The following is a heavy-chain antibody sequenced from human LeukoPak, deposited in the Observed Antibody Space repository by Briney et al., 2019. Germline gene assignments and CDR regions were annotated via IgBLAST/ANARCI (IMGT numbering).Heavy chain of an antibody. Sequence: GGSLRLSCAASGFTFSSYSMNWVRQAPGKGLEWVSYISSSSGIIYYADSVKGRFTISRDNAKNSLYLQMNSLRAEDTAVYYCARGTMFPYYFDYWGQGTLVTVSS. CDR2: ISSSSGII. CDR3: ARGTMFPYYFDY. V-gene: IGHV3-48*04. J-gene: IGHJ4*02. CDR1: GFTFSSYS. D-gene: IGHD3-10*02.